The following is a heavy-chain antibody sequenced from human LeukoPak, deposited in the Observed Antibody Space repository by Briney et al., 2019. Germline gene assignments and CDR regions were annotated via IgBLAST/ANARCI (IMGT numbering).Heavy chain of an antibody. V-gene: IGHV1-8*01. CDR2: MNPNSGDT. CDR1: GYTFTNYD. CDR3: ARTGMGGNVWIDS. J-gene: IGHJ5*01. Sequence: ASVKVSCKASGYTFTNYDINWVRQATGQGLEWMGWMNPNSGDTGYAQKFQGIVTMTRDTSISTAYMELTSLTSDDTAIFYCARTGMGGNVWIDSWGQGTLVTVSS. D-gene: IGHD1-26*01.